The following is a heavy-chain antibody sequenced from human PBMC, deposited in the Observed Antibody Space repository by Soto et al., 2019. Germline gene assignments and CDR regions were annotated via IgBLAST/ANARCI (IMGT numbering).Heavy chain of an antibody. CDR1: GSTFSGYG. CDR2: ISYDGTNK. J-gene: IGHJ4*02. CDR3: AKADYDFWSGLSRHYFDY. Sequence: PGGSLRLSCAASGSTFSGYGMHWVRQAPGKGLEWVAVISYDGTNKSYADSVKGRFTISRDNFQKTLYLQMNSLRTEDTALYYCAKADYDFWSGLSRHYFDYWGQGTLVTVSS. D-gene: IGHD3-3*01. V-gene: IGHV3-30*18.